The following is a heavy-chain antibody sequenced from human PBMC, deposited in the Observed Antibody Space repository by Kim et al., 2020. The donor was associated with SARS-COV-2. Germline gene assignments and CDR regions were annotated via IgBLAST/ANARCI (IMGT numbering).Heavy chain of an antibody. CDR2: IDRNSGDT. CDR1: GYSFTDYN. Sequence: ASVKVSCKASGYSFTDYNIHWVRQAPGQGLEWMGWIDRNSGDTNLAEKFEGRVAMTSDTSASTAYMELRRLRSDDTAIYYFVRSWNYGRSSWFAPWGPGT. V-gene: IGHV1-2*02. J-gene: IGHJ5*02. CDR3: VRSWNYGRSSWFAP. D-gene: IGHD1-7*01.